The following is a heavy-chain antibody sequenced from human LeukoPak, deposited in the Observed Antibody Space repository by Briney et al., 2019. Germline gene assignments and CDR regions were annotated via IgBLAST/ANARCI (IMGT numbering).Heavy chain of an antibody. D-gene: IGHD2-2*01. Sequence: SETLSLTCTVSGASIGSGSYYWTWIRQPAGKGLEWIGRIYTSGSTNYNPSLKSRVTISVDTSKNQFSLKLSSVTAADTAVYYCASLGDIVVVPAATGAFDIWGQGTMVTVSS. CDR1: GASIGSGSYY. J-gene: IGHJ3*02. CDR2: IYTSGST. CDR3: ASLGDIVVVPAATGAFDI. V-gene: IGHV4-61*02.